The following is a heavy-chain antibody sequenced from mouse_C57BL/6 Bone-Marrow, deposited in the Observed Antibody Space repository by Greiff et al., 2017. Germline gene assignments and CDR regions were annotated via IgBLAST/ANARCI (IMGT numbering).Heavy chain of an antibody. V-gene: IGHV1-55*01. J-gene: IGHJ3*01. CDR2: IYPGSGST. CDR3: ARKNYDYDAWFAY. CDR1: GYTFTSYW. D-gene: IGHD2-4*01. Sequence: QVQLKQPGAELVKPGASVKMSCKASGYTFTSYWITWVKQRPGQGLEWIGDIYPGSGSTNYNEKFKSKATLTVDTSSSTAYMQLSSLTSEDSAVYYCARKNYDYDAWFAYWGQGTLVTVSA.